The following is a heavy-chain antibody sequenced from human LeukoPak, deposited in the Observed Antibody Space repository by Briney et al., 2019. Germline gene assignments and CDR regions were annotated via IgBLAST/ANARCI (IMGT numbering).Heavy chain of an antibody. CDR2: IIPIFGTA. J-gene: IGHJ3*02. CDR1: GGTFSSYA. CDR3: AGTYYYGSGSYYQGAFDI. V-gene: IGHV1-69*13. D-gene: IGHD3-10*01. Sequence: ASVKVSCKASGGTFSSYAISWVRQAPGQGLEWMGGIIPIFGTANYAQKFQGGVTITADESTSTAYMELSSLRSEDTAVYYCAGTYYYGSGSYYQGAFDIWGQGTMVTVSS.